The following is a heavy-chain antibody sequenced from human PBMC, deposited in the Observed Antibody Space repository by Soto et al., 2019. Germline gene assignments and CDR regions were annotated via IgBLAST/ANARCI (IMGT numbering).Heavy chain of an antibody. CDR1: CGSISSGGYS. CDR3: ARSPTGGWFDP. V-gene: IGHV4-30-2*02. CDR2: IYHSGST. D-gene: IGHD4-17*01. Sequence: SETLSLTCAVSCGSISSGGYSWSWIRQPPGKGLEWIGYIYHSGSTYYNPSLKSRVTISVDTSKNQFSLKLSSVTAADTAVYYCARSPTGGWFDPWGQGTLVTVSS. J-gene: IGHJ5*02.